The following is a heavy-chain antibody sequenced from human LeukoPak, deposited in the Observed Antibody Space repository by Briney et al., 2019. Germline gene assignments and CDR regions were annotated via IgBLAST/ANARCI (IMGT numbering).Heavy chain of an antibody. CDR2: IWYDGSTK. J-gene: IGHJ4*02. CDR1: GFTFSNYD. Sequence: GGSLRLSCAASGFTFSNYDMHWVRQDPGKGLEWVAVIWYDGSTKFYADSVKGRFTISRDNSKNTVDLQMNSLRAEDTAVYFCVKKAMIYSGYDYSHYYDYWGQGTLVTVSS. CDR3: VKKAMIYSGYDYSHYYDY. D-gene: IGHD5-12*01. V-gene: IGHV3-33*06.